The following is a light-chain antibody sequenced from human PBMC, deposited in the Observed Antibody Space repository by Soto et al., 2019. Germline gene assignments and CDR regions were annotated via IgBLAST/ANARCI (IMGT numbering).Light chain of an antibody. J-gene: IGKJ4*01. CDR3: QQYNDWPLT. CDR2: DIS. Sequence: EIVMTQSPATLSVSPGERATLSCRASQSVSSNLAWYQQKPGQAPSLLIYDISARATGIPTRFSGSGSGTEFTLTISSLQSADFAVYYCQQYNDWPLTFGGGTKVEIK. V-gene: IGKV3D-15*01. CDR1: QSVSSN.